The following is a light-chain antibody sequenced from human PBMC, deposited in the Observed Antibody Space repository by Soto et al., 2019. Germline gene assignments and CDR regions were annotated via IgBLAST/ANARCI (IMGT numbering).Light chain of an antibody. CDR3: QQLNSYPLT. Sequence: PSFLSASVGDRVTITCRASQGISSYLAWHQQKPGKAPKLLIYAASTLQSGVPSRFSGSGSGTEFTLTISSLQPEDFATYYCQQLNSYPLTFGGGTKVDI. CDR1: QGISSY. J-gene: IGKJ4*01. CDR2: AAS. V-gene: IGKV1-9*01.